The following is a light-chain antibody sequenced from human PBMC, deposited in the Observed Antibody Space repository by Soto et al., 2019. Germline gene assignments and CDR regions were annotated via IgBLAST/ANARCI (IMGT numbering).Light chain of an antibody. Sequence: EIVMTPSPPTLSLSPGEIAPLSCRASQSVSSNLACYQQKPGQAPRLLIYGASTRAAGVPARFSGSGSGTEFTLTITSLQSEDIALYYCQQYNIWPSITFGQGTRLEIK. CDR2: GAS. V-gene: IGKV3-15*01. CDR1: QSVSSN. CDR3: QQYNIWPSIT. J-gene: IGKJ5*01.